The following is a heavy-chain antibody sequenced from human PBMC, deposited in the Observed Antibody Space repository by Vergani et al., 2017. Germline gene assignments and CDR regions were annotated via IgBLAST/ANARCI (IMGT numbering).Heavy chain of an antibody. CDR3: AREPIAVAGYFDY. CDR1: GGSFSGYY. CDR2: INHRGST. D-gene: IGHD6-19*01. V-gene: IGHV4-34*01. Sequence: QVQLQQWGAGLLKPSETLSLTCAVYGGSFSGYYWSWIRQPPGKGLEWIGEINHRGSTNYNPSLKSRVTISVDTSKNQFSLKLSSVTAADTAVYYCAREPIAVAGYFDYWGQGTLVTVSS. J-gene: IGHJ4*02.